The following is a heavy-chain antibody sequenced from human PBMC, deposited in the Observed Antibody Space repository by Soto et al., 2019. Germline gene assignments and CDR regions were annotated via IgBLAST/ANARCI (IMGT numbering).Heavy chain of an antibody. V-gene: IGHV1-18*01. D-gene: IGHD6-19*01. CDR1: GYTFTRYG. J-gene: IGHJ2*01. CDR2: ISAYSRNT. CDR3: ASENSCGWYGWHFGL. Sequence: QVQLVQSGGEVKKPGASVKVSCKASGYTFTRYGINWVRQAPGQGLEWMGWISAYSRNTNYAQNFQARVTMTTDTSTSTAYIELRNLRSDDTAVYCCASENSCGWYGWHFGLWGRCTPVTVYS.